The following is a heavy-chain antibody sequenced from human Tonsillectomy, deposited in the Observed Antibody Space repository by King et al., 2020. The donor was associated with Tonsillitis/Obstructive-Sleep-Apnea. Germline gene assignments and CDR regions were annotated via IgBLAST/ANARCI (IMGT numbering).Heavy chain of an antibody. J-gene: IGHJ5*02. CDR1: GYTFTSYG. D-gene: IGHD2-21*01. CDR2: INTYNGKT. Sequence: QLVQSGTEEKKPGASVKVSCKASGYTFTSYGISWVRQAPGQGLEWMGWINTYNGKTNYAQKFQGRVTMTTDTSTSTVYMELRSLRSDDTAVYYCARDDWNRFDPWGQGTLVTVSS. V-gene: IGHV1-18*01. CDR3: ARDDWNRFDP.